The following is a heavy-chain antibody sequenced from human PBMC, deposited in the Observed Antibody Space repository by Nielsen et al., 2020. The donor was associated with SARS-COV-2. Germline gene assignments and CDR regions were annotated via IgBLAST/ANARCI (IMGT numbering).Heavy chain of an antibody. CDR1: GFTFSNAW. J-gene: IGHJ4*02. V-gene: IGHV3-15*01. Sequence: GESLKISCAASGFTFSNAWMSWVRQAPGKGLEWVGRIKSKTDGGTTDYAAPVKGRFTISRDNSKNTLYLQMNSLRAEDTAVYYCARDFLNYYGSGSTVFDYWGQGTLVTVSS. CDR3: ARDFLNYYGSGSTVFDY. CDR2: IKSKTDGGTT. D-gene: IGHD3-10*01.